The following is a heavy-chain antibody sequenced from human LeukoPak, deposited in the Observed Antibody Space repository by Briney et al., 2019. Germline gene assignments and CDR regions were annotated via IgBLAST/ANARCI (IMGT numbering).Heavy chain of an antibody. CDR1: SGSIRSGGYS. D-gene: IGHD6-19*01. CDR2: IYYTGTT. Sequence: SETLSLTCAVSSGSIRSGGYSWSWVRQPPGTGLEWIGYIYYTGTTYYNPSLESRVTISVDTSKNQFSLKLSSVTAADTAVYYCARIPGYSSGWYVGYFDYWGQGTLVTVSS. CDR3: ARIPGYSSGWYVGYFDY. J-gene: IGHJ4*02. V-gene: IGHV4-30-4*07.